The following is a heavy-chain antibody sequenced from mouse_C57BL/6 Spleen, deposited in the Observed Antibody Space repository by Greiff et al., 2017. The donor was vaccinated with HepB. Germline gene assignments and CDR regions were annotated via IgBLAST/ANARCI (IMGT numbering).Heavy chain of an antibody. CDR2: IDPSDSYT. CDR3: ARGRLGRAWFAY. D-gene: IGHD4-1*01. V-gene: IGHV1-69*01. J-gene: IGHJ3*01. CDR1: GYTFTSYW. Sequence: QVQLQQPGAELVMPGASVKLSCKASGYTFTSYWMHWVKQRPGQGLEWIGEIDPSDSYTNYNQKFKGKSTLTVDKSSSTAYMQLSSLTSEDSAVYYCARGRLGRAWFAYWGQGTLVTVSA.